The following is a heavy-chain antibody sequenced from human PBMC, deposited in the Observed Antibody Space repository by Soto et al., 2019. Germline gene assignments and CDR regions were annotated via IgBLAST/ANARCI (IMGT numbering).Heavy chain of an antibody. J-gene: IGHJ3*02. Sequence: QVQLVQSGAEVKKPGSSVKVSCKASGGTFSSYAISWVRQAPGQGLEWMGGIIPIFGTANYAQKFQGRVTITADEXTTXAYMELSSLRSEDTAVYYCARGTNSGYYPDDAFDIWGQGTMVTVSS. V-gene: IGHV1-69*12. CDR2: IIPIFGTA. CDR1: GGTFSSYA. D-gene: IGHD3-22*01. CDR3: ARGTNSGYYPDDAFDI.